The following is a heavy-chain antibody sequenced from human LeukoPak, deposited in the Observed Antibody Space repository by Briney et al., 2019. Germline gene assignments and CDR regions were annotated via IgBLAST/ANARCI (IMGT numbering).Heavy chain of an antibody. J-gene: IGHJ4*02. CDR1: GFTFSTYA. V-gene: IGHV3-23*01. Sequence: GGSLRLSCAASGFTFSTYAMTWVRQAPGKGLDWVSAISDRGSATDYADSVKGRFTISRDNSKSTLYLQLNSLRAEDTAVYYCARPVYCSPSGCRDYWGQGTLVTGSS. CDR2: ISDRGSAT. CDR3: ARPVYCSPSGCRDY. D-gene: IGHD2-15*01.